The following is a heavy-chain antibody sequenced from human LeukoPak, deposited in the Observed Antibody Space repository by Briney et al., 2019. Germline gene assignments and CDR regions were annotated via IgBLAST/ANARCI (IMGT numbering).Heavy chain of an antibody. D-gene: IGHD2-15*01. J-gene: IGHJ6*03. CDR1: GGTFSSYA. Sequence: ASVKVSCKASGGTFSSYAISWVRQAPGQGLEWMGGIIPIFGTANYAQKFQGRVTITADESTSTAYMELSSLRSEDTAVYYCASSMAGYCSGGSCHDRDYYYYYMDVWGKGTTVTVSS. CDR3: ASSMAGYCSGGSCHDRDYYYYYMDV. V-gene: IGHV1-69*13. CDR2: IIPIFGTA.